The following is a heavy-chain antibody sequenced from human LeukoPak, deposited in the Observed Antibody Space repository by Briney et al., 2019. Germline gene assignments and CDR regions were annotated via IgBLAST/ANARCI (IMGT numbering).Heavy chain of an antibody. V-gene: IGHV3-7*01. CDR3: TIDSQDSYVYYMVG. Sequence: GGSLTLSCALSGFTYSRYWMSWLRQAPGKGPEWVANINQDGSVQYYLDSVKGRFTITRDRAHNSLYLQMNSLRAEDPAVYYVTIDSQDSYVYYMVGWVKAATVTVCS. CDR2: INQDGSVQ. CDR1: GFTYSRYW. D-gene: IGHD3-10*02. J-gene: IGHJ6*03.